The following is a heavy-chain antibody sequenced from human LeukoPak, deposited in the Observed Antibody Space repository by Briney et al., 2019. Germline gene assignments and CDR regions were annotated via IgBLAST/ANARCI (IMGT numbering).Heavy chain of an antibody. CDR2: IKTITDGGTT. CDR3: STDVEHNWNYKGLLHD. Sequence: GGSLRLSCAASGFTFSSYVMSWVRQAPGKGLEWVGRIKTITDGGTTDYAAPVKGRFTISRDDSKNTMDLQMNSLKTEDTAVYYCSTDVEHNWNYKGLLHDWGQGTLVTVSS. J-gene: IGHJ4*02. CDR1: GFTFSSYV. V-gene: IGHV3-15*01. D-gene: IGHD1-7*01.